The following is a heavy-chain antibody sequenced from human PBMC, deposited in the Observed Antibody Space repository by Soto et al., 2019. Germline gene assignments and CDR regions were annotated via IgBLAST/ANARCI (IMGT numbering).Heavy chain of an antibody. CDR2: IKSDGSST. CDR3: ARGLRPIDY. Sequence: EVQLVESGGGLVQPGGSLRLSCTASGFTFSSHWMHWVRQGPGKGLVWVSRIKSDGSSTSYADSVKGRFTISRDNAENTLYLQMNSLRAEDTAAYYCARGLRPIDYWGQGTLVTVSS. J-gene: IGHJ4*02. CDR1: GFTFSSHW. V-gene: IGHV3-74*01. D-gene: IGHD4-17*01.